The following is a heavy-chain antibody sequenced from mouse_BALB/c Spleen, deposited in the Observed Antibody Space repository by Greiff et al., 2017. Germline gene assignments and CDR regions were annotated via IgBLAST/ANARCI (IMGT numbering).Heavy chain of an antibody. CDR1: GYTFTDYA. Sequence: QVQLKQSGAELVRPGVSVKISCKGSGYTFTDYAMHWVKQSHAKSLEWIGVISTYYGDASYNQKFKGKATMTVDKSSSTAYMELARLTSEDSAIYYCARRGGYEYDEGFAYWGQGTLVTVSA. J-gene: IGHJ3*01. V-gene: IGHV1S137*01. CDR2: ISTYYGDA. CDR3: ARRGGYEYDEGFAY. D-gene: IGHD2-4*01.